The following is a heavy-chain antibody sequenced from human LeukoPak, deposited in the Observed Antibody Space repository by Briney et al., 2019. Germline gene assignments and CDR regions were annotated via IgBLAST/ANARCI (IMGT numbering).Heavy chain of an antibody. CDR3: ARRVRYCSSTSCYYHYYYMDV. V-gene: IGHV4-34*01. D-gene: IGHD2-2*01. J-gene: IGHJ6*03. CDR1: GGSFSGYY. Sequence: SSETLSLTCAVYGGSFSGYYWSWIRQPPGKGLEWIGEINHSGSTNYNPSLKSRVTISVDTSKNQFSLKLSSVTAADTAVYYCARRVRYCSSTSCYYHYYYMDVWGKGTTVTVSS. CDR2: INHSGST.